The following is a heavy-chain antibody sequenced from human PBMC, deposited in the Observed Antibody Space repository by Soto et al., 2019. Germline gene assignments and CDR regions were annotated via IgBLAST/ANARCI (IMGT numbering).Heavy chain of an antibody. J-gene: IGHJ5*02. D-gene: IGHD3-22*01. CDR1: GYTFTSYG. Sequence: ASVKVSCKASGYTFTSYGISWVRQAPGQGLEWMGWISAYNGNTNYAQKLQGRVTMTTDTSTSTAYMELRSLRSDDTAVYYCARDISHSSGYYWFAPWGQGTLVTVSS. CDR3: ARDISHSSGYYWFAP. V-gene: IGHV1-18*01. CDR2: ISAYNGNT.